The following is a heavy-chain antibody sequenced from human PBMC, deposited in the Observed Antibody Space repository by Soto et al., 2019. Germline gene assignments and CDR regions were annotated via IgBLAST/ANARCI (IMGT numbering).Heavy chain of an antibody. Sequence: QVQLVQSGAEVKKPGASVKVSCKASGYTFTSYAMHWVRQAPGQRLEWMGWINAGNGNTKYSQKFQGRVTITRDTSASKAYMELSSLRSEDTAVYYCASSYSGYDLNYYYGMDVWGQGTTVTVSS. D-gene: IGHD5-12*01. V-gene: IGHV1-3*01. J-gene: IGHJ6*02. CDR2: INAGNGNT. CDR1: GYTFTSYA. CDR3: ASSYSGYDLNYYYGMDV.